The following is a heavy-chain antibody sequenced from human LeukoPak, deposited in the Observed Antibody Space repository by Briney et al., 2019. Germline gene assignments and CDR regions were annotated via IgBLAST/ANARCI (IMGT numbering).Heavy chain of an antibody. D-gene: IGHD3-22*01. Sequence: GGSLRLSCAASGFTVSSNYMSWVRQAPVKGLEWVSIIYSGGSTYYADSVKGRFTISRDSSKNTLYLQMNSLRAEDTAVYYCAGDSSGYYYFGYWGQGTLVTVSS. CDR3: AGDSSGYYYFGY. CDR1: GFTVSSNY. V-gene: IGHV3-53*01. J-gene: IGHJ4*02. CDR2: IYSGGST.